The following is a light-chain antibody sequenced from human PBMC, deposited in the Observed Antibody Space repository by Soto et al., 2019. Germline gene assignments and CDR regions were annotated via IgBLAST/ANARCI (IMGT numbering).Light chain of an antibody. V-gene: IGLV1-44*01. CDR1: SSNIGSDT. CDR2: SND. CDR3: AAWDDSLNGWV. J-gene: IGLJ3*02. Sequence: QLVLTQPPSASGTPGQRVTISCSGSSSNIGSDTVNWYRQLPGTAPKLLIYSNDQRPSGVPDRFSGSKSGTSASLAISGLQSEDEADYYCAAWDDSLNGWVFGGGTKVTVL.